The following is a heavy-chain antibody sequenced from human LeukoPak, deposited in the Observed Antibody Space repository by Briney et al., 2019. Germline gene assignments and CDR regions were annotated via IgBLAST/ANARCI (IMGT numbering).Heavy chain of an antibody. CDR1: GGTFSSYA. Sequence: GASVKVSCKAPGGTFSSYAISWVRQAPGQGLEWMGGIIPIFGTANYAQKFQGRVTITADESTSTAYMELSSLRSEDTAVYYCARAVFTYCGGDCYSYYFDYWGQGTLVTVSS. CDR3: ARAVFTYCGGDCYSYYFDY. D-gene: IGHD2-21*02. V-gene: IGHV1-69*01. J-gene: IGHJ4*02. CDR2: IIPIFGTA.